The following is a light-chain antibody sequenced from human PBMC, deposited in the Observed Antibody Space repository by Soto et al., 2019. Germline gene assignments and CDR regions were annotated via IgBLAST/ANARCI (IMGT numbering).Light chain of an antibody. CDR3: SSYTSSSTLDI. J-gene: IGLJ1*01. V-gene: IGLV2-14*01. CDR2: EVS. Sequence: QSALTQPASVSRSPGQSITISCTGTSSDVGGYNYVSWYQQHPGKAPKLMIYEVSNRPSGVSNRFSGPKSGNTASLTISGLQAEDEADYYCSSYTSSSTLDIFGTGTKLTVL. CDR1: SSDVGGYNY.